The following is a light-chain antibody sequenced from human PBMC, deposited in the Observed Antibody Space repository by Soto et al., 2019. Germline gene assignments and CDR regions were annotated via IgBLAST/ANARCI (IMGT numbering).Light chain of an antibody. Sequence: TQSPSTLSGSVCDRVTITCRASQSIATSQLAWYQQKPGQAPRLLIGASTRATGIPDRFSDSGAGTDFTLTISRLEPEDFAVYYCQQFAASPRTFGQGTKVDIK. CDR3: QQFAASPRT. J-gene: IGKJ1*01. CDR1: QSIATSQ. CDR2: GAS. V-gene: IGKV3-20*01.